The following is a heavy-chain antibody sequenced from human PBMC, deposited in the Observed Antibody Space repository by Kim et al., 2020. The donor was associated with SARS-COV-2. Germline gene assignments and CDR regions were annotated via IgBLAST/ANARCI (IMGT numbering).Heavy chain of an antibody. V-gene: IGHV5-51*01. D-gene: IGHD2-2*01. Sequence: GESLKISCKGSGYSFTSYWIGWVRQMPGKGLEWMGIIYPGDSDTRYSPSFQGQVTISADKSISTAYLQWSSLKASDTAMYYCARLARLRADIVVVPAATPPRYWGQGTLVTVSS. CDR1: GYSFTSYW. J-gene: IGHJ4*02. CDR3: ARLARLRADIVVVPAATPPRY. CDR2: IYPGDSDT.